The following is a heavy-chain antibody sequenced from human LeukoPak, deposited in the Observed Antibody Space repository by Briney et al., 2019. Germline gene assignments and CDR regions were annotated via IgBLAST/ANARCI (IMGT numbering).Heavy chain of an antibody. D-gene: IGHD3-3*01. CDR2: ISSSSSYI. V-gene: IGHV3-21*01. J-gene: IGHJ6*03. CDR1: GFTFSSYS. Sequence: GGSLRLSCAASGFTFSSYSMNWVRQAPGKGLEWVSSISSSSSYIYYADSVKGRFTISRDNAKNSLYLQMNSLRAKDTAVYYCARSSILEWLPYYYYYMDVWGKGTTVTVSS. CDR3: ARSSILEWLPYYYYYMDV.